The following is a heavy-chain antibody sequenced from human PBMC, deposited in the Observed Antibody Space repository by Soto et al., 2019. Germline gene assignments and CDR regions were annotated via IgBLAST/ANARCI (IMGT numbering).Heavy chain of an antibody. J-gene: IGHJ4*02. CDR3: VKTRRPNDYVPLFDY. CDR1: GFAFSSYA. D-gene: IGHD3-16*01. Sequence: EVQLVESGGGLVQPGGSLRLSCSASGFAFSSYAMHWVRQAPGKGLEYVSAISSNGGSTYYADSVKGRFTISRDNSKNTLYLQMSSLRAEDTAVYYCVKTRRPNDYVPLFDYWGQGTLVTVSS. CDR2: ISSNGGST. V-gene: IGHV3-64D*06.